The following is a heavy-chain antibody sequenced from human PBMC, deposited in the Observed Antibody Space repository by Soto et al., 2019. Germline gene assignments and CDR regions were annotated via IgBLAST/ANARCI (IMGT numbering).Heavy chain of an antibody. CDR1: GFTFDDYA. V-gene: IGHV3-9*01. Sequence: EVQLVESGGGLVQPGRSLRLSCAASGFTFDDYAMHWVRQAPGKGLEWVSGISWNSGSIGYADSVKGRFTISRDNAKNSLYLQMNSLRAEDTALYYSAKGEGYYGSGRYYNNCFDAWGKGTLVTVSS. J-gene: IGHJ5*02. CDR3: AKGEGYYGSGRYYNNCFDA. D-gene: IGHD3-10*01. CDR2: ISWNSGSI.